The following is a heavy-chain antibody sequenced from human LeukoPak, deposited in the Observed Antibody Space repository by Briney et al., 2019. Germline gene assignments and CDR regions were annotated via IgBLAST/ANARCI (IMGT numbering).Heavy chain of an antibody. CDR1: SGSISRYY. CDR2: IYYTGST. D-gene: IGHD4-17*01. Sequence: SETLSLTCTVSSGSISRYYWSWIRQPPGKGLDWIGYIYYTGSTYYNPSLKSRVTISVDTSKNQFSLKLNSVTAADTAVYYCARDDYGDYERVYYCYMDVWGKGTTVTVSS. V-gene: IGHV4-59*01. CDR3: ARDDYGDYERVYYCYMDV. J-gene: IGHJ6*03.